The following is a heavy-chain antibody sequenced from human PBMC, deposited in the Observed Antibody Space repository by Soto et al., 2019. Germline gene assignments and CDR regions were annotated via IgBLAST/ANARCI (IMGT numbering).Heavy chain of an antibody. J-gene: IGHJ6*03. CDR1: GGSFSGYY. D-gene: IGHD2-8*01. CDR3: ARGVLYYYYDYYMDV. CDR2: INHSGST. V-gene: IGHV4-34*01. Sequence: SETLSLTCAVYGGSFSGYYWSWIRQPPGKGLEWIGEINHSGSTNYNPSLKSRVTISVDTSNNQFSLKLSSVTAADTAVYYCARGVLYYYYDYYMDVWGKGTTVTVSS.